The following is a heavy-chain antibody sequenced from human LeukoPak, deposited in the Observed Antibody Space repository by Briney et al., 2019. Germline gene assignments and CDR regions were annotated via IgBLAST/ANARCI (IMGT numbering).Heavy chain of an antibody. J-gene: IGHJ4*02. CDR1: GFTFSTYA. CDR2: ILARGDGT. V-gene: IGHV3-23*01. D-gene: IGHD3-22*01. Sequence: GRSLRLSCAASGFTFSTYAMSWVRQAPGKGLEWVSAILARGDGTYYADSAKGRFSISRDNSKNTLYLQMSSLRAEDTAVYYCAKNYYDSSGSYSWYFHYWGQGTLVTVSS. CDR3: AKNYYDSSGSYSWYFHY.